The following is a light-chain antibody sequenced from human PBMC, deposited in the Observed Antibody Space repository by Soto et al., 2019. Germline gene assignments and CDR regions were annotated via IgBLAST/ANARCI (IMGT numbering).Light chain of an antibody. CDR1: PSVSSSY. CDR3: QMYGSSLTWT. J-gene: IGKJ1*01. V-gene: IGKV3-20*01. CDR2: VAS. Sequence: LFNQAPCALSLSPGELATLSCRASPSVSSSYLAWYQRKPGQAPRLLIYVASSRSTGIPDRFRGSGSGTDFTLTISRRVDAEFAGYYCQMYGSSLTWTFGQGTKVDI.